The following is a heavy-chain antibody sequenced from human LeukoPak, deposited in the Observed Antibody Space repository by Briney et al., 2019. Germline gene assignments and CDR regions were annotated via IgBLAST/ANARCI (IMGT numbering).Heavy chain of an antibody. CDR2: INHSGST. CDR3: ARVYPDYYDSSGPRYGAFDI. Sequence: SETLSLTCAVYGGSFSGYYWSWIRQPPGKGLEWIGEINHSGSTNYNPSLKSRVTISVDTSKNQVSLKLGSVTAADTAVYYCARVYPDYYDSSGPRYGAFDIWGQGTMVTVSS. V-gene: IGHV4-34*01. J-gene: IGHJ3*02. D-gene: IGHD3-22*01. CDR1: GGSFSGYY.